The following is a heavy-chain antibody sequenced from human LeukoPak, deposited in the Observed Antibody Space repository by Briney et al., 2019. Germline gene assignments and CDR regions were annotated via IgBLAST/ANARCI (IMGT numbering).Heavy chain of an antibody. CDR2: NKYDGSES. CDR3: AKSDWFDP. J-gene: IGHJ5*02. CDR1: GFTFSTYA. V-gene: IGHV3-74*01. Sequence: GGSLRLSCAASGFTFSTYAMSWVRQAPGKGLAWVSRNKYDGSESYYADSVKGRFTISRDNAKNTLYLQMNSLRVEDTAVYYCAKSDWFDPWGQGTLVTVSS.